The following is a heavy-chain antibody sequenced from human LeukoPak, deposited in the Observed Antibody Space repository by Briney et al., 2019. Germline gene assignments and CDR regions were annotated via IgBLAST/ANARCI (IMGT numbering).Heavy chain of an antibody. J-gene: IGHJ5*02. CDR1: GFTFSSYA. Sequence: GGSLRLSCAASGFTFSSYAMHWVRQAPGTRLEWVALISYDGSNKYYADSVKGRFTISRDNSKNTLFLQMNSLRAEDTAVYYCARDAREWLQSDWFDPWGQGTLVTVSS. D-gene: IGHD5-24*01. CDR3: ARDAREWLQSDWFDP. V-gene: IGHV3-30*04. CDR2: ISYDGSNK.